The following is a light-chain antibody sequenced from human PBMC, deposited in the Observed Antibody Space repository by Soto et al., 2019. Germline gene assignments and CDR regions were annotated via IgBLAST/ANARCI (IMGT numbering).Light chain of an antibody. CDR1: QSVSSNY. V-gene: IGKV3-20*01. J-gene: IGKJ4*01. CDR2: SAS. Sequence: EIVLTQSPGTLSLSPGERVTLSCRASQSVSSNYLAWYQQKPGQAPRLLIYSASSRATGIPDRFSGSGSGTDFTLTISSLQSEDFAVYYCQQYNNWLTFGGGTKVEIK. CDR3: QQYNNWLT.